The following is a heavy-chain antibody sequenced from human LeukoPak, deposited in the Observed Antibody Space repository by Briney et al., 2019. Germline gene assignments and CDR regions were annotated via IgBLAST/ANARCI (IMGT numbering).Heavy chain of an antibody. D-gene: IGHD3-3*01. J-gene: IGHJ4*02. V-gene: IGHV3-7*01. CDR2: IKQDGSEK. CDR3: ARSLYDSWTGYHHGSDI. CDR1: GFTFSNYW. Sequence: GGSLRLSCAASGFTFSNYWMTWVRQAPGKGLEWVANIKQDGSEKYYVDSVKGRFTISRDNAKISLFLEMKSLRAEDTAVYYCARSLYDSWTGYHHGSDIWGQGTLVTVSS.